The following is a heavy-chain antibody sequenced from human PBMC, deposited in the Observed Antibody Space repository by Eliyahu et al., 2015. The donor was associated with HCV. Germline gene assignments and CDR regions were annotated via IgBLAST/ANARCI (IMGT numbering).Heavy chain of an antibody. J-gene: IGHJ4*02. CDR1: GFTFSTYS. V-gene: IGHV3-48*02. CDR3: ARIAYSSSPPDY. D-gene: IGHD6-6*01. Sequence: EVQLVESGGGLVQPGGSLRLSCVASGFTFSTYSMXWVRQTPGKGLEWVSYISGGSSPIYYADSVKGRFTISRDNAKNSLYLQMNSLRDDDTAVYYCARIAYSSSPPDYWGQGTLVTVSS. CDR2: ISGGSSPI.